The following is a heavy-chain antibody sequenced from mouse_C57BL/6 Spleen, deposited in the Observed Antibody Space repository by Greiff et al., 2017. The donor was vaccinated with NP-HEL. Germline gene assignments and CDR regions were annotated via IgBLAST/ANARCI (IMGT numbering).Heavy chain of an antibody. CDR2: IYPGDGDT. Sequence: QVQLKESGAELVKHGASVKISCKASGYAFSSYWMNWVKQRPGKGLEWIGQIYPGDGDTNYNGKFKGKATLTADKSSSTAYIQLSSLTSEDSAVYFCARWAEAAMDYWGQGTSVTVSS. CDR1: GYAFSSYW. CDR3: ARWAEAAMDY. J-gene: IGHJ4*01. V-gene: IGHV1-80*01.